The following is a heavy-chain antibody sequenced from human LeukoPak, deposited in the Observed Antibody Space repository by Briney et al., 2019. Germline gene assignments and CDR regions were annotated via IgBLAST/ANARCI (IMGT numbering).Heavy chain of an antibody. J-gene: IGHJ5*02. Sequence: SETLSLTCTVSGASINTSNFYWGWIRQPPGKGLESIGSVSHTGSTYFNPSPNSRVTISVDTSKNQFSLKLTSVTAADTAVYYCARQGTMTRGGYWLDPWGQGTLVIVSS. CDR1: GASINTSNFY. CDR2: VSHTGST. V-gene: IGHV4-39*01. CDR3: ARQGTMTRGGYWLDP. D-gene: IGHD3-10*01.